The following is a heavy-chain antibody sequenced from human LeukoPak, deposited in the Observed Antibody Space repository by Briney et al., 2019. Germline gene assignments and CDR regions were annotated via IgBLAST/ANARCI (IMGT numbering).Heavy chain of an antibody. CDR3: ARPFCSGGSCYSGDAFDI. CDR1: GYSFTSYW. D-gene: IGHD2-15*01. J-gene: IGHJ3*02. V-gene: IGHV5-51*01. CDR2: IYPGDSDT. Sequence: GESLKISCKGSGYSFTSYWIGWVRQMPGKGLEWMGIIYPGDSDTRYSPSFQGQVTMSADKSISTAYLQWSSLKASDTAMYYCARPFCSGGSCYSGDAFDIWGQGTMVTVSS.